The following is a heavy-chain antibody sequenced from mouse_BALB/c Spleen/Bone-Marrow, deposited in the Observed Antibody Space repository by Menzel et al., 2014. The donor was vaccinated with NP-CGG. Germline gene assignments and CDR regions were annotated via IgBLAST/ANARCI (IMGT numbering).Heavy chain of an antibody. Sequence: DVMLVESGPSLVKPSQTLSLTCSVTGDSITSGYWNWIRKFPANKLEYMGYINFSGSTYYNPSLESRISITRDTSKNQYYLHLNSVTTEDTATYYCASGGPTMITYYAMDYWGQGTSVTVSS. CDR1: GDSITSGY. CDR3: ASGGPTMITYYAMDY. D-gene: IGHD2-4*01. CDR2: INFSGST. J-gene: IGHJ4*01. V-gene: IGHV3-8*02.